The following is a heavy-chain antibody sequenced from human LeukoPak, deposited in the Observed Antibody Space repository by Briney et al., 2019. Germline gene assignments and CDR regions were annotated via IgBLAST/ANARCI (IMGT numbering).Heavy chain of an antibody. CDR1: GGSTSSYY. J-gene: IGHJ5*02. D-gene: IGHD2-2*01. CDR2: IYYSGST. CDR3: ARHRYCSSTSCYRGSNWFDP. V-gene: IGHV4-59*08. Sequence: SETLSLTCTVSGGSTSSYYWSWIPQPPGKGLEWIGYIYYSGSTNYNPSLKSRVTISVDTSKNQFSLKLSSVTAADTAVYYCARHRYCSSTSCYRGSNWFDPWGQGTLVTVSS.